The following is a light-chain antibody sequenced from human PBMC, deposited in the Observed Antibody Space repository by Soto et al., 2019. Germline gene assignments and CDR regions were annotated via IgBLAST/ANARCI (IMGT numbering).Light chain of an antibody. J-gene: IGKJ1*01. CDR3: QQYNSWPRGT. CDR1: QSVSSN. V-gene: IGKV3-15*01. Sequence: EIVMTQSPATLSVSPGERATLSCRASQSVSSNLGWYQQKPGQAPRLLIYGASTRATGIPARFSGSGSGTDFTLTISSLQSEDFAIYYCQQYNSWPRGTFGQGTKVDIK. CDR2: GAS.